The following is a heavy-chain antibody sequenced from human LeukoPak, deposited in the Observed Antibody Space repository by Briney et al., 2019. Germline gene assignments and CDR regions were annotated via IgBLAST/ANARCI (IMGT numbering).Heavy chain of an antibody. CDR1: GFTFSSYV. J-gene: IGHJ1*01. CDR3: AKDPANQLLYPAHFSH. CDR2: ISGSGVST. D-gene: IGHD2-2*01. V-gene: IGHV3-23*01. Sequence: GGSLRLSSAASGFTFSSYVMNWVRQAPGKGLEWVSAISGSGVSTSYADSVKGRFTISRDNSKNTLYLHMNSPRAEDTAIYFCAKDPANQLLYPAHFSHWGQGTLVTVSS.